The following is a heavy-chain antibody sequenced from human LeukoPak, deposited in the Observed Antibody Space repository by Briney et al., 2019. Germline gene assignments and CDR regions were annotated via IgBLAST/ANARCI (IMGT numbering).Heavy chain of an antibody. J-gene: IGHJ3*02. CDR1: GGSFSGYY. CDR2: IFYSGST. V-gene: IGHV4-34*12. CDR3: AKSNGYGLVDI. Sequence: SETLSLTCAVYGGSFSGYYWSWIRQPPGKGLEWIGNIFYSGSTYYSPSLKSRVTISLDTSRNQFSLKLNSVTAADTAVYYCAKSNGYGLVDIWGQGTMVTVSS. D-gene: IGHD3-10*01.